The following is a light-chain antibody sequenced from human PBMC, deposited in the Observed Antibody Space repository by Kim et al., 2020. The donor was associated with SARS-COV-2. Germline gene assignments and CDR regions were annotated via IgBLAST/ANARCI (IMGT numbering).Light chain of an antibody. V-gene: IGLV4-69*01. Sequence: VKLTCTRRSGNSSYAIAWHQQQPEKGPRYLMKINSDGSHNKGDGVPERFSGSSSGAERYLTISSLQSEDEADNYCQTWGTGIQDVVFGGGTQLTVL. J-gene: IGLJ2*01. CDR3: QTWGTGIQDVV. CDR1: SGNSSYA. CDR2: INSDGSH.